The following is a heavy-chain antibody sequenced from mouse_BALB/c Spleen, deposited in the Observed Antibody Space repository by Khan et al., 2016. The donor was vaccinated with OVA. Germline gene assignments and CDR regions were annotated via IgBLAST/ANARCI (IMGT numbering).Heavy chain of an antibody. V-gene: IGHV5-15*02. CDR1: GFTFSDYG. J-gene: IGHJ3*01. CDR2: ISDLAYSI. D-gene: IGHD1-2*01. CDR3: ARGGGTAPFAY. Sequence: EVELVESGGGLVQPGGSRKLSCAASGFTFSDYGMAWVRQAPGKGPEWVAFISDLAYSIYYADTVTGRFIISRENVKNTLYLEMSSLRSEDTAMYYCARGGGTAPFAYWGQGTLVTVSA.